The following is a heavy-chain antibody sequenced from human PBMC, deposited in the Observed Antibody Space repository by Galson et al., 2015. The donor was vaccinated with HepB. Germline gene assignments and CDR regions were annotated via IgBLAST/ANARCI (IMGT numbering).Heavy chain of an antibody. CDR1: GYTFTRYY. CDR3: ARDGYYYDSSGYYGWFDP. V-gene: IGHV1-46*01. Sequence: SVKVSCKASGYTFTRYYMHWVRRAPGQGLEWMGIINPSGGSTSYAQKFQGRVTMTRDTSTSTVYMELSSLRSEDTAVYYCARDGYYYDSSGYYGWFDPWGQGTLVTVSS. CDR2: INPSGGST. J-gene: IGHJ5*02. D-gene: IGHD3-22*01.